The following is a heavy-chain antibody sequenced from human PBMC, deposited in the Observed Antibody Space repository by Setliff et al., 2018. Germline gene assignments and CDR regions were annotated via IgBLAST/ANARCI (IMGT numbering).Heavy chain of an antibody. D-gene: IGHD4-4*01. CDR2: MKQDGSEK. V-gene: IGHV3-7*01. Sequence: GGSLRLSCAASGFTFSSYWMSWVRQAPGKGLEWVANMKQDGSEKYYVDSVKGRFTISRDSSRNTLYLQMSSLRPEDTALYYCARSTETFSGEDFYFFYYMDVWGKGTTVTVSS. CDR1: GFTFSSYW. CDR3: ARSTETFSGEDFYFFYYMDV. J-gene: IGHJ6*03.